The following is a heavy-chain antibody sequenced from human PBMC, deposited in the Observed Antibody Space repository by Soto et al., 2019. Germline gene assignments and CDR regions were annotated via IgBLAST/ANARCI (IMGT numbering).Heavy chain of an antibody. Sequence: SETLSLTCNISSYCIISGDLYWTFVCNSPGKGLEWIGYIYYTGSTFYSPSLKSRVTISLDTSENHFSLDMNSVTAADTAVYFCARVSGHNTGYYSVYFMDVWGQGTTVT. CDR1: SYCIISGDLY. J-gene: IGHJ6*02. D-gene: IGHD5-18*01. CDR2: IYYTGST. CDR3: ARVSGHNTGYYSVYFMDV. V-gene: IGHV4-30-4*02.